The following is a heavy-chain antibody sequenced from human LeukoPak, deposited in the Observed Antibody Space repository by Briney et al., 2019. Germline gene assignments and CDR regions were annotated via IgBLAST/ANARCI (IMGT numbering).Heavy chain of an antibody. Sequence: SETLSLTCTVSGASPYWTWIRQPPGKGLEWIGYIYSTTGTTNSNPSLNSRVTMSLDTSKKNLSLKLSAVTTADTAVYYCARGYGWFDPWGQGILVIVSS. CDR2: IYSTTGTT. D-gene: IGHD3-10*01. V-gene: IGHV4-4*09. CDR3: ARGYGWFDP. J-gene: IGHJ5*02. CDR1: GASPY.